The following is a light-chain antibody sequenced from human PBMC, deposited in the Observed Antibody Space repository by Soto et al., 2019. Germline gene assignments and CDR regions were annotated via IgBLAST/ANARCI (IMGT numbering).Light chain of an antibody. V-gene: IGLV2-14*03. CDR1: SSEIGGYNF. CDR2: DVS. CDR3: SSYTSSSTYV. Sequence: QSVLTQPASVSGSPGPSIAIPCPGSSSEIGGYNFVSWYQQHSGKAPKLMISDVSNRPSGVSDRFSGSKSGNTASLTISGLQAEDEADYFCSSYTSSSTYVFGTGTKVTVL. J-gene: IGLJ1*01.